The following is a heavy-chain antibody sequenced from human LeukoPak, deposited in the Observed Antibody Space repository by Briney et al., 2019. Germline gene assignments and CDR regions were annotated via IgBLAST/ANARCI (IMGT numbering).Heavy chain of an antibody. CDR2: ISFDGSDI. V-gene: IGHV3-30*03. D-gene: IGHD5-12*01. Sequence: LSLTCTASGGSISSSSYLWGWLRPPPGRGLEWMALISFDGSDIYYADSVRGRFTISRDNAKNTLFLQMNSLRVEDMAVYYCARGKASGGYSDYSLDALDIWGQGTMVTVSS. CDR1: GGSISSSSYL. CDR3: ARGKASGGYSDYSLDALDI. J-gene: IGHJ3*02.